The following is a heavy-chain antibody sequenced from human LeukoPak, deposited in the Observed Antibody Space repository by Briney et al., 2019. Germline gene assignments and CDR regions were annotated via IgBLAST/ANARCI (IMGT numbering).Heavy chain of an antibody. CDR3: ARVGTYYRSLDS. V-gene: IGHV4-59*01. CDR1: GGYINDAS. J-gene: IGHJ4*02. Sequence: SETLSLTCTVSGGYINDASWNWIRQPPGQGLEWIGYIYHSGGPNYNPSLKSRVTISLDTSKNQFSLKLGSVTAADTAVYYCARVGTYYRSLDSWGQGTLVTVSS. CDR2: IYHSGGP. D-gene: IGHD3-10*01.